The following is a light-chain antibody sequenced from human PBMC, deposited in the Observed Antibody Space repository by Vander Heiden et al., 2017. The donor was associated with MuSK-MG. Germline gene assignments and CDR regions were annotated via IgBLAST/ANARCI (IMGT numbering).Light chain of an antibody. V-gene: IGKV2-29*01. CDR2: EVS. J-gene: IGKJ5*01. Sequence: ILMNPTPLSLSVTSGRPAYISCKSRPSLLQSDGRTYVYWYLQKPGQSPQLLYDEVSSRFARVADRISGSGSRTDFTLKSSRVEAEDVGVYYWMQGIHLFTFGQGTRLEIK. CDR1: PSLLQSDGRTY. CDR3: MQGIHLFT.